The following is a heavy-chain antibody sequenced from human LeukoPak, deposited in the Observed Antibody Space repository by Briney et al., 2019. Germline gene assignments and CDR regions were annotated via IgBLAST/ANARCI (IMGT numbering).Heavy chain of an antibody. CDR1: GFTFSSYS. CDR2: ISSSSSYI. V-gene: IGHV3-21*01. Sequence: VGSLILSCAASGFTFSSYSMNWVRQAPGKGLEWVSSISSSSSYIYYAGSVKGRFTISRDNAKNSLYLQMNSLRAEDTAVYYCARAVGATRGRAKSYFDYWGQGTLVTVSS. J-gene: IGHJ4*02. CDR3: ARAVGATRGRAKSYFDY. D-gene: IGHD1-26*01.